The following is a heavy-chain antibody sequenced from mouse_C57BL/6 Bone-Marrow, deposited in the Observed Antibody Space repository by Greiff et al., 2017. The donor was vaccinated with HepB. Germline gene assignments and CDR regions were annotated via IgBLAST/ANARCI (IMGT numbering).Heavy chain of an antibody. V-gene: IGHV5-9-1*02. J-gene: IGHJ4*01. CDR1: GFTFSSYA. Sequence: DVQLVESGEGLVKPGGSLKLSCAASGFTFSSYAMSWVRQTPEKRLEWVAYISSGGDYIYYADTVKGRFTISRDNARNTLYLQMSSLKSEDTAMYYCTREGWLLRDYAMDYWGQGTSVTVSS. D-gene: IGHD2-3*01. CDR3: TREGWLLRDYAMDY. CDR2: ISSGGDYI.